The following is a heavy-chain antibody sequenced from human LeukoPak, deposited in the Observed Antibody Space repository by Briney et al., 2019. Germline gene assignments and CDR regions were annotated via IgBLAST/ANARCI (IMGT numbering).Heavy chain of an antibody. CDR2: IYYSGST. J-gene: IGHJ5*02. V-gene: IGHV4-39*07. Sequence: PSETLSLTCTVSGGSISSSSYYWGWIRQPPGKGLEWIGSIYYSGSTYYNPSLKSRVTISVDTSKNQFSLKLSSVTAADMAVYYCARDEGGYCSGGSCYGYGNWFDPWGQGTLVTVSS. CDR3: ARDEGGYCSGGSCYGYGNWFDP. CDR1: GGSISSSSYY. D-gene: IGHD2-15*01.